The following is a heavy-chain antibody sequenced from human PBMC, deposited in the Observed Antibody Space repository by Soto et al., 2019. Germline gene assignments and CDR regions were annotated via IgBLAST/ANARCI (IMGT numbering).Heavy chain of an antibody. CDR3: ARSVFP. Sequence: QVQLQESGPGLVKPSQTLSLTCTVSGGCISSGGYYWSWIRQHPVKGLEWIGYIYYSGNTYYNPSLKCLVTISVDTSKNQFSLKLTAVTAADTAVYYCARSVFPWGQGTLVTVSS. CDR2: IYYSGNT. V-gene: IGHV4-31*01. J-gene: IGHJ5*02. CDR1: GGCISSGGYY.